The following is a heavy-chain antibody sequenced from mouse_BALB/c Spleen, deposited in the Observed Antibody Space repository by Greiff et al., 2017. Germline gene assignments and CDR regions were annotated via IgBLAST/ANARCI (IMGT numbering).Heavy chain of an antibody. CDR2: ISYSGST. J-gene: IGHJ3*01. CDR3: ASSLLAWFAY. Sequence: EVKLMESGPGLVKPSQSLSLTCTVTGYSITSDYAWNWIRQFPGNKLEWMGYISYSGSTSYNPSLKSRISITRDTSKNQFFLQLNSVTTEDTATYYCASSLLAWFAYWGQGTLVTVSA. D-gene: IGHD1-2*01. CDR1: GYSITSDYA. V-gene: IGHV3-2*02.